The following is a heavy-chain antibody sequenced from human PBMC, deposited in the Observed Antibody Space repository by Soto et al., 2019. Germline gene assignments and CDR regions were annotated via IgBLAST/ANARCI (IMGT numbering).Heavy chain of an antibody. CDR2: IYYSGST. D-gene: IGHD3-10*01. V-gene: IGHV4-59*08. CDR1: GGSISSYY. CDR3: ARLMYYYGSGSYRFDY. J-gene: IGHJ4*02. Sequence: QVQLQESGPGLVKPSETLSLTCTVSGGSISSYYWSWIRQPPGKGLEWIGYIYYSGSTNYNPSLKSRVTISVGTSKNQFSLKLSSVTAADTAVYYCARLMYYYGSGSYRFDYWGQGTLVTVSS.